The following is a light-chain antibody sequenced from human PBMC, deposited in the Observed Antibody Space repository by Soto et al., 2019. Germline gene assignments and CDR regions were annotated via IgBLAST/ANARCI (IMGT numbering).Light chain of an antibody. CDR1: TSNIGSNT. CDR2: GSD. Sequence: QSVLAQPPSASGTPGQRVTISCSGSTSNIGSNTVSWYRQLPGTAPKVLMYGSDQRPSGVPDRFSGFTSGTSASLAISGLQSEDEADYYCAAWDESLKGWVFGGGTKSPS. V-gene: IGLV1-44*01. J-gene: IGLJ3*02. CDR3: AAWDESLKGWV.